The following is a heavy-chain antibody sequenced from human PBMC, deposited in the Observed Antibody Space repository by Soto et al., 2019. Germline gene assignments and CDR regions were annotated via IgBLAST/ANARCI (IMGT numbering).Heavy chain of an antibody. Sequence: QITLKESGPTLVKPTQTLTLTCTFSGFSLSTSGVGVGWIHQPPGKALEWLALIYWYDDKRYSPSLKSRLTITKDTSKNQVVLTMTNMDPVDTATYYCAHSSRGSVAVIPDWFDPWGQGTLVTVSS. J-gene: IGHJ5*02. CDR1: GFSLSTSGVG. D-gene: IGHD6-19*01. V-gene: IGHV2-5*01. CDR3: AHSSRGSVAVIPDWFDP. CDR2: IYWYDDK.